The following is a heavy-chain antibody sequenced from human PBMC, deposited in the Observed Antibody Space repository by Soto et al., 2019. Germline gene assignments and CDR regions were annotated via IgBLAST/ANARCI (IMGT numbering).Heavy chain of an antibody. V-gene: IGHV3-7*03. D-gene: IGHD6-6*01. J-gene: IGHJ6*02. CDR3: ARDSIAARSPYYYYYGMDV. Sequence: GGSLRLSCAASGFTFSSYWMSWVRQAPGKGLEWVANIKQDGSEKYYVDSVKGRFTISRDNAKNSLYLQMNSLRAEDTAVYYCARDSIAARSPYYYYYGMDVWGQGTTVTVSS. CDR2: IKQDGSEK. CDR1: GFTFSSYW.